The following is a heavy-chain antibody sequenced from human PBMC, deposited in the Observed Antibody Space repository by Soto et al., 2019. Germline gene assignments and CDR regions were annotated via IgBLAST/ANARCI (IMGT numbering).Heavy chain of an antibody. CDR2: ISYDGSNK. Sequence: GGSLRLSCAASGFTFSSYVMHWVRQAPGKGLEWVAVISYDGSNKYYADSVKGRFIISRDNSKNTLYLQMNSLRAEDTAVYSCARDDDRSGYYSLHYYHYGMDVWGQGTTVTVSS. V-gene: IGHV3-30*04. D-gene: IGHD3-22*01. J-gene: IGHJ6*02. CDR1: GFTFSSYV. CDR3: ARDDDRSGYYSLHYYHYGMDV.